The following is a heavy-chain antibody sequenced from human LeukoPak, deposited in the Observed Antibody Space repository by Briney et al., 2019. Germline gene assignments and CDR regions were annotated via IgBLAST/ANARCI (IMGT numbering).Heavy chain of an antibody. J-gene: IGHJ5*02. CDR3: ARDLERLWLDP. D-gene: IGHD1-1*01. CDR2: ISSTSSYI. CDR1: GFTISSYS. Sequence: GGSLRLSCAVSGFTISSYSMNLGCQAPGKGLEWVSSISSTSSYIYYADSVKGRFTISRDNDKNSLYLQMNSLRAEDTVVYSCARDLERLWLDPRGQGTLVTVSS. V-gene: IGHV3-21*01.